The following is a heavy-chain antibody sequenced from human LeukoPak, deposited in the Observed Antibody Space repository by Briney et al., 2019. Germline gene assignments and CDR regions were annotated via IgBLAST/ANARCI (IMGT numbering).Heavy chain of an antibody. CDR2: MNPNSGNT. J-gene: IGHJ6*03. Sequence: GASVKVSCKASGYTFTSYDINWVRQATGQGLEWMGWMNPNSGNTGYAQKFQGRVTMTRNTSISTAYMELSSLRSEDTTVYYCARGDLAARRRAFNYMDVWGKGTTVTVSS. CDR1: GYTFTSYD. D-gene: IGHD6-6*01. V-gene: IGHV1-8*01. CDR3: ARGDLAARRRAFNYMDV.